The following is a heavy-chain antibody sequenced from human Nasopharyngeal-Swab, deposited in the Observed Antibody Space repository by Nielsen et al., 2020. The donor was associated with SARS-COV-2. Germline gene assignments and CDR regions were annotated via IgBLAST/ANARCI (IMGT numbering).Heavy chain of an antibody. CDR2: ISSSSSYI. CDR3: ARNIDDYVWGSYFDY. V-gene: IGHV3-21*01. D-gene: IGHD3-16*01. J-gene: IGHJ4*02. Sequence: GGSLRLSCAASGFTFSSYGMNWVRQAPGKGLEWVSSISSSSSYIYYADSVKGRFTISRDNAKNTLYLQMNSLRAEDTAVYYCARNIDDYVWGSYFDYWGQGTLVTVSS. CDR1: GFTFSSYG.